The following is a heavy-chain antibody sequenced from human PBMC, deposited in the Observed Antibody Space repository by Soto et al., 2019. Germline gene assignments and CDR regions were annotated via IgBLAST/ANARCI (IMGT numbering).Heavy chain of an antibody. J-gene: IGHJ4*02. V-gene: IGHV3-7*01. CDR3: ARPPPGYDSFDY. CDR1: GFTFSSYW. CDR2: IKDDGSEE. D-gene: IGHD3-16*01. Sequence: EVQLVESGGGLGQPGGSLRLSCAASGFTFSSYWMRWVRQAPGTGPEWLANIKDDGSEEKYVDSVRGRFTISRDNANSKLHLQMNNLTVEDTAVYYCARPPPGYDSFDYWGKGTLVTVSS.